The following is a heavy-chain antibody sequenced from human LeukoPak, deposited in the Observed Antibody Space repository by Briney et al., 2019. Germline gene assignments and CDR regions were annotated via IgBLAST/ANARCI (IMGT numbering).Heavy chain of an antibody. CDR1: GGSISSYY. CDR3: ARRVYSYGYGYFDL. J-gene: IGHJ2*01. Sequence: SETLSLTCTVSGGSISSYYWIWIRQPAGKGLEWIGRIYSSGSTNYNPSLKSRVTMSVDTSKNQFSLKLSSVTAADTAVYYCARRVYSYGYGYFDLWGRGTLVTVSS. CDR2: IYSSGST. V-gene: IGHV4-4*07. D-gene: IGHD5-18*01.